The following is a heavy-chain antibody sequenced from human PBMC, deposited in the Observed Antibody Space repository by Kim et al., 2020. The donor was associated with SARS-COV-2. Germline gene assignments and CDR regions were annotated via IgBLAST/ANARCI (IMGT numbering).Heavy chain of an antibody. Sequence: SETLSLTCTVSGGSISSYYWSWIRQPPGKGLEWIGYIYYSGSTNYNPSLKSRVTISVDTSKNQFSLKLSSVTAADTAVYYCASTPYSYGRHYYYYGMDVWGQGTTVTVSS. CDR1: GGSISSYY. CDR2: IYYSGST. J-gene: IGHJ6*02. D-gene: IGHD5-18*01. V-gene: IGHV4-59*01. CDR3: ASTPYSYGRHYYYYGMDV.